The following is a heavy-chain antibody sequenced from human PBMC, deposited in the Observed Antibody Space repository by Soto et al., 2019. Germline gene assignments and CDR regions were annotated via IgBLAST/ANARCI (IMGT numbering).Heavy chain of an antibody. D-gene: IGHD2-2*02. CDR3: AKDRHCTATTCYRGGNWFDP. CDR1: GITFSSYA. CDR2: ISSSGGSS. V-gene: IGHV3-23*01. Sequence: PGGSLRLSCVVSGITFSSYAMSWVRQAPGRGLEWVSAISSSGGSSYYADSVMGRFTISRDNSKNTLYLQMDSLRAGDTALYYCAKDRHCTATTCYRGGNWFDPWGQGTLVTVSS. J-gene: IGHJ5*02.